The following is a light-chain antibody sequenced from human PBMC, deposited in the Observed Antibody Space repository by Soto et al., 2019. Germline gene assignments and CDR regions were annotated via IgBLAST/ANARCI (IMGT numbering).Light chain of an antibody. CDR3: SSYTSSSNYV. J-gene: IGLJ1*01. Sequence: LTKPASVTGAAVRASSISNTGTSSDVGGYNYVSWYQQHPGKAPKLMIYDVSNRPSGVSNRFSGSKSGNTASLTISGLQAEDEADYYCSSYTSSSNYVFGTGTKVTVL. V-gene: IGLV2-14*01. CDR2: DVS. CDR1: SSDVGGYNY.